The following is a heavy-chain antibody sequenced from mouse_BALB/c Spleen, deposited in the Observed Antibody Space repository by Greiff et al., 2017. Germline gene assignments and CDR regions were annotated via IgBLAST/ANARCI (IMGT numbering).Heavy chain of an antibody. CDR1: GFTFSSYA. D-gene: IGHD1-1*02. J-gene: IGHJ4*01. CDR3: ARDYGGRYYAKDY. Sequence: EVHLVESGGGLVKPGGSLKLSCAASGFTFSSYAMSWVRQSPEKRLEWVAEISSGGSYTYYPDTVTGRFTISRDNAKNTLYLEMSSLRSEDTALYYCARDYGGRYYAKDYWGQGTTVTVSS. V-gene: IGHV5-9-4*01. CDR2: ISSGGSYT.